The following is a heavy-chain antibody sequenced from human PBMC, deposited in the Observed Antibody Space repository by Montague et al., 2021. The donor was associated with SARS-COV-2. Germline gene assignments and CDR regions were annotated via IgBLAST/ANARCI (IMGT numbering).Heavy chain of an antibody. Sequence: TLSLTCTVSGASISTGIYYWSWIRQPAGKGLEWIGRIRTTGHTDYNRSLKSRVFISVDTSTNQFSLSLTSVTAAATAVYFCARSGSGTLEFDLWGQGTLVTVSS. CDR1: GASISTGIYY. J-gene: IGHJ4*02. CDR2: IRTTGHT. CDR3: ARSGSGTLEFDL. V-gene: IGHV4-61*02. D-gene: IGHD1-26*01.